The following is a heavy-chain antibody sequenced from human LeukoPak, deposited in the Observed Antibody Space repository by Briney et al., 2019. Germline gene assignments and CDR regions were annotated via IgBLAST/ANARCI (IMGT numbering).Heavy chain of an antibody. Sequence: PGGSLRLSCAASGFTLTNVVMTRGSQAPGKGLEWVGRIKSKTDGGTTDYAAPVKGRFTISRDDSKNTLYLQMNSLKTEDTAVYDSTTVPLCSLKYSSSWRHDYWGQGTLVTVSS. CDR3: TTVPLCSLKYSSSWRHDY. V-gene: IGHV3-15*01. CDR1: GFTLTNVV. CDR2: IKSKTDGGTT. J-gene: IGHJ4*02. D-gene: IGHD6-13*01.